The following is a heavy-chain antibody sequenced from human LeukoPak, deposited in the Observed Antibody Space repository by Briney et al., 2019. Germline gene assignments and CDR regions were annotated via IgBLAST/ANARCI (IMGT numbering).Heavy chain of an antibody. J-gene: IGHJ4*02. V-gene: IGHV3-9*01. Sequence: GRSLRLSCAASGFTFADYAMHWVRQAPGEGLEWVSGISWNSGSIGYADSVKGRFTISRDNAKNSLYLQMNSLRAEDTALYYCANVQHPYYDSSGYYGEYGYWGQGTLVTVSS. CDR1: GFTFADYA. D-gene: IGHD3-22*01. CDR3: ANVQHPYYDSSGYYGEYGY. CDR2: ISWNSGSI.